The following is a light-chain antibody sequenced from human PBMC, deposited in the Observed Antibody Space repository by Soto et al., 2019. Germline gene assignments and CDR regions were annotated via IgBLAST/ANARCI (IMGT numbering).Light chain of an antibody. J-gene: IGLJ2*01. CDR1: YSDVGGYDY. CDR2: DVF. CDR3: CSYTDNATPV. Sequence: QSVLTQPASVSGSLGQSVTISCTGSYSDVGGYDYVSWFQQHPGKAPQLIIFDVFNRPSGVSSRFSGSKSGYTASLTISVLQAEDEADYYCCSYTDNATPVFGGGTKLTVL. V-gene: IGLV2-14*01.